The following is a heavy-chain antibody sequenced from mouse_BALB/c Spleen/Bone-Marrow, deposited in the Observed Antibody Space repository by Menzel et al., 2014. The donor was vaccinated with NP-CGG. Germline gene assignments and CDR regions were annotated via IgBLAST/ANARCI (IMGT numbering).Heavy chain of an antibody. V-gene: IGHV7-3*02. CDR2: IRNKANGYTT. CDR3: ARDDYYAMGY. Sequence: EVHLVESGGGLVQPGGSLRLSCATSGFTFTDYYMSWVRQPPGKALEWLGFIRNKANGYTTEYSASVKGRFTISRDNSQSILYLQMNTLRAEDSATYYCARDDYYAMGYWGQGTSVTVSS. J-gene: IGHJ4*01. CDR1: GFTFTDYY.